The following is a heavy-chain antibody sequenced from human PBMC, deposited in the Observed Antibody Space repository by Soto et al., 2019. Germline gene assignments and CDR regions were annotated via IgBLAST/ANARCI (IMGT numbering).Heavy chain of an antibody. CDR3: AKDRTVTRLPGF. V-gene: IGHV3-30*18. J-gene: IGHJ6*02. Sequence: PGGSLRLSCAASGFTFSSYGMHWVRPAPGKGLEWVAVISYDGSNKYYADSVKGRFTISRDNSKNTLYLQMNSLRAEDTAVYYCAKDRTVTRLPGFWGQGTTVTVSS. CDR1: GFTFSSYG. CDR2: ISYDGSNK. D-gene: IGHD4-4*01.